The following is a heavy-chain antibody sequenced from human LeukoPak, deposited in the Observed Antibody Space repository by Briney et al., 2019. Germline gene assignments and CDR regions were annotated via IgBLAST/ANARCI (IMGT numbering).Heavy chain of an antibody. CDR2: INWNGGST. Sequence: GGSLRLSCAASGFTFDDYGMSWVRQAPGKGLEWVSGINWNGGSTGYADSVKGRFTISRDNAKNSLYLQMNSLRAEDTALYHCARDRNGGSYHDDAFDIWGQGTMVTVSS. V-gene: IGHV3-20*01. D-gene: IGHD1-26*01. J-gene: IGHJ3*02. CDR1: GFTFDDYG. CDR3: ARDRNGGSYHDDAFDI.